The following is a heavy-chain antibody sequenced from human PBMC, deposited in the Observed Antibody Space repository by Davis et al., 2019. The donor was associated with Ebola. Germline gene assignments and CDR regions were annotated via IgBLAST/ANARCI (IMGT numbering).Heavy chain of an antibody. V-gene: IGHV3-30*03. D-gene: IGHD3-10*01. Sequence: GGSLRLSCAASGFTFSSYGMHWVRQAPGKGLEWVAVISYDGSNKYYADSVKGRFTISRDNAKNSLYLQMNSLRAEDTAVYYCLYGSHYWGQGTLVTVSS. CDR3: LYGSHY. J-gene: IGHJ4*02. CDR2: ISYDGSNK. CDR1: GFTFSSYG.